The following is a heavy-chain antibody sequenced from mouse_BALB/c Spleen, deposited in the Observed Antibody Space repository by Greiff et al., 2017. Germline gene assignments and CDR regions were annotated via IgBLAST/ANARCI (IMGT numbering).Heavy chain of an antibody. Sequence: VQLQQSGPELVKPGASVKISCKASGYTFTDYNMHWVKQSHGKSLEWIGYIYPYNGGTGYNQKFKSKATLTVDNSSSTAYMELRSLTSEDSAVYYCARDYYGSSPWFAYWGQGTLVTVSA. D-gene: IGHD1-1*01. CDR3: ARDYYGSSPWFAY. J-gene: IGHJ3*01. V-gene: IGHV1S29*02. CDR2: IYPYNGGT. CDR1: GYTFTDYN.